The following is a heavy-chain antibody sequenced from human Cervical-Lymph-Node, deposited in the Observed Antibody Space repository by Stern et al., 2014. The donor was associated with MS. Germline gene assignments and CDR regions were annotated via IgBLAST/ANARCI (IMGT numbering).Heavy chain of an antibody. J-gene: IGHJ5*02. V-gene: IGHV4-30-4*01. CDR3: ARAFRYYDFWSGYYKYNWFDP. CDR2: IYYSGST. D-gene: IGHD3-3*01. CDR1: GGSISSGDYY. Sequence: QVQLQESGPGLVKPSQTLSLTCTVSGGSISSGDYYWSWIRQPPGKGLEWIGYIYYSGSTYYNPSLKSRVNISVDTSKNQFSLKLSSVTAADTAVYYCARAFRYYDFWSGYYKYNWFDPWGQGTLVTVSS.